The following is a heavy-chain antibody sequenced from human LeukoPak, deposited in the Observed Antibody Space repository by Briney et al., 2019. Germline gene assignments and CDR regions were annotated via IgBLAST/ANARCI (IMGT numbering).Heavy chain of an antibody. Sequence: AETLSLTCTVSGGSISSYYWSWIRQPAGKGLEWIGRIYTSGSTNYNPSLKSRVTMSVDTSKNQFSLKLSSVTAADTAVYYCARGGVQVVPAATAPYYYYYMDVWGKGTTVTVSS. CDR2: IYTSGST. CDR1: GGSISSYY. D-gene: IGHD2-2*01. V-gene: IGHV4-4*07. CDR3: ARGGVQVVPAATAPYYYYYMDV. J-gene: IGHJ6*03.